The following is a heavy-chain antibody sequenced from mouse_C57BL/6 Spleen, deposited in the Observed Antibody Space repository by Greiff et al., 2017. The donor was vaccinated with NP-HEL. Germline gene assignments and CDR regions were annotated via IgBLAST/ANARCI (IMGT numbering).Heavy chain of an antibody. Sequence: QVQLKESGAELVKPGASVKISCKASGYTFTDYYINWVKQRPGQGLEWIGKLGPGSGSTYYNEKFKGKATLTADKSSSTAYMQLSSLTSEDSAVYFCARDSNFFYAMDYWGQGTSVTVSS. V-gene: IGHV1-77*01. J-gene: IGHJ4*01. CDR3: ARDSNFFYAMDY. CDR2: LGPGSGST. D-gene: IGHD2-5*01. CDR1: GYTFTDYY.